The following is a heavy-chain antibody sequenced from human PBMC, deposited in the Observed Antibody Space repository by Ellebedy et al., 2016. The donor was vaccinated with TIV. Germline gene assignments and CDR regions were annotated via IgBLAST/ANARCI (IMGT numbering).Heavy chain of an antibody. J-gene: IGHJ4*02. Sequence: PGGSLRLSCAVSGFTFSSYAMNWVRQAPGKGLEWVASIVQDGSEKHYVDSVKGRFTISRDNAKNSLYLQMNSLRAEDTAVYYCARGGFGELFWGIDYWGQGTLVTVSS. CDR2: IVQDGSEK. V-gene: IGHV3-7*01. CDR3: ARGGFGELFWGIDY. CDR1: GFTFSSYA. D-gene: IGHD3-10*01.